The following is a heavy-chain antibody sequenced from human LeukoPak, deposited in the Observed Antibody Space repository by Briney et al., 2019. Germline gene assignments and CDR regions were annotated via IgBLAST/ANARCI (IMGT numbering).Heavy chain of an antibody. J-gene: IGHJ4*02. V-gene: IGHV3-7*01. CDR2: IKQDGSEK. Sequence: PGGSLRLSCEASGFTFSTYCMSWVRQAPGKGLEWVANIKQDGSEKYYVDSVKSRVTISRDNAKNSLYLQMNSLRAEDTAMYYCARDSAGNDFWGQGTLVTVSS. D-gene: IGHD6-13*01. CDR1: GFTFSTYC. CDR3: ARDSAGNDF.